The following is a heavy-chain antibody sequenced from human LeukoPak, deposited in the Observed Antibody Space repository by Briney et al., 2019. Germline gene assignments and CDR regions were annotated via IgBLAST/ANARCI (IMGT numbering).Heavy chain of an antibody. D-gene: IGHD2-21*02. CDR2: ISSTGSTL. CDR1: GFTFRSYE. V-gene: IGHV3-48*03. CDR3: ARGANCGGDCYDY. Sequence: RTGGSLRLSCAASGFTFRSYEMNWVRRAPGKGLEWVSYISSTGSTLYYTDSVKGRFTISRDNAKNSLYLQMNSLRAEDTAVYYCARGANCGGDCYDYWGQGTLVTVSS. J-gene: IGHJ4*02.